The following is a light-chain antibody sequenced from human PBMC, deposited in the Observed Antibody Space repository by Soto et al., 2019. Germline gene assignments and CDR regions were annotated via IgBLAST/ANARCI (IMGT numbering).Light chain of an antibody. V-gene: IGLV2-14*01. CDR3: SSYTSSSTPL. J-gene: IGLJ2*01. Sequence: QSVLTQPASVSGSPGQSITISCTGTSSDVGGYNYVSWYQQHPGKAPKLMIYDVSNRPSGVSNRFSGSKSGNTASLTSSVLQAEDEADYYCSSYTSSSTPLFGGGTKLTVL. CDR2: DVS. CDR1: SSDVGGYNY.